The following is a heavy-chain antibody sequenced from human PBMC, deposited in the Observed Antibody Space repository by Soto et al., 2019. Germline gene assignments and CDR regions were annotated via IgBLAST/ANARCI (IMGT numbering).Heavy chain of an antibody. CDR1: GYTFTSYG. V-gene: IGHV1-18*01. J-gene: IGHJ4*02. CDR2: ISGYNGNT. CDR3: EKDAGVSGERYF. Sequence: QVQLVQSGAAVKKPGASVKVSCKASGYTFTSYGISWVRQAPGQGPGWMGRISGYNGNTKYAQKLQGRATMTTDTAASTALMSERRLGYDGTAVCYWEKDAGVSGERYFCGQGTLVTVSS. D-gene: IGHD3-3*01.